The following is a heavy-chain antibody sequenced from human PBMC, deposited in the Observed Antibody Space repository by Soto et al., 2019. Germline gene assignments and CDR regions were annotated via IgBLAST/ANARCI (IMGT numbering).Heavy chain of an antibody. Sequence: SETLSLTCAVYGGSFSGYYWSWIRQPPGKGLEWIGEINHSGSTNYNPSLKSRVTISVDTSKNQFSLKLSSVTAADTAVYYCARVLRYFDWFQTAARWFDPWGQGTLVTVSS. V-gene: IGHV4-34*01. D-gene: IGHD3-9*01. CDR2: INHSGST. CDR3: ARVLRYFDWFQTAARWFDP. CDR1: GGSFSGYY. J-gene: IGHJ5*02.